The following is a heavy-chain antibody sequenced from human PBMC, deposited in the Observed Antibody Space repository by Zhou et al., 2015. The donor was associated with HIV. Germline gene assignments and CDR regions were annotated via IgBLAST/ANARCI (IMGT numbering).Heavy chain of an antibody. CDR2: INSNSGGT. V-gene: IGHV1-2*02. CDR1: GYTFTGYY. Sequence: QVQLVQSGAEVRKPGASVKVSCKASGYTFTGYYMHWVRQAPGQGLEWMGWINSNSGGTNYAQKFQGRVTLTRDTAVASAYMELSRLKSDDTALYYCARDGIQSSGWTTLYWSLALWGRGTLVTVSS. D-gene: IGHD6-19*01. J-gene: IGHJ2*01. CDR3: ARDGIQSSGWTTLYWSLAL.